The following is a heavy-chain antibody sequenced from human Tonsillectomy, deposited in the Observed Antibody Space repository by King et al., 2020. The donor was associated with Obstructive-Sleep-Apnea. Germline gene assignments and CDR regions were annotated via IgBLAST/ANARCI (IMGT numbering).Heavy chain of an antibody. D-gene: IGHD3-16*01. V-gene: IGHV4-39*07. CDR1: GGSISSTTHY. CDR2: LYYVGAT. CDR3: ASVAYGTRGHWHFDL. Sequence: QLQESGPGLVKPSETLSLTYSVSGGSISSTTHYWGWIRQPPGQGLDWIATLYYVGATYYNPSLRSRVTISVDTSKNQFSLNLISVTAADTAVYYCASVAYGTRGHWHFDLWGRGTLVSVSS. J-gene: IGHJ2*01.